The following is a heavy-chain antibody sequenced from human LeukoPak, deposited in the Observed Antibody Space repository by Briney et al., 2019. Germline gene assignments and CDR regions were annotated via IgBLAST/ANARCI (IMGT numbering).Heavy chain of an antibody. CDR1: GGTFNTSP. CDR3: ARGGRTAGDYFDS. D-gene: IGHD2-21*02. J-gene: IGHJ4*02. CDR2: IIPLLRTT. V-gene: IGHV1-69*16. Sequence: SVKVSCKASGGTFNTSPITWVRQAPGQGLEWVGGIIPLLRTTKNAQKFQGRITITTDESTETAYMELSSLKSDDTAVYYCARGGRTAGDYFDSWGQGTLVTVSS.